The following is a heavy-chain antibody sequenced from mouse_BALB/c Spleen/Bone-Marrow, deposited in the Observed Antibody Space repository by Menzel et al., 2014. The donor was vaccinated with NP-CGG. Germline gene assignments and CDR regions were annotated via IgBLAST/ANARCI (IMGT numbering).Heavy chain of an antibody. Sequence: VQLQQSGPGLVAPSQSLSIPCTVSGFSLTTYGVHWVRQPPGKGLEWLGVIWAGGSTNYNSALMSRPSISKDNSKSQVFLKMNSLQTDDTAMYYCARAHYDYVLLDYWGQGTTLTVSS. CDR2: IWAGGST. J-gene: IGHJ2*01. D-gene: IGHD2-4*01. CDR3: ARAHYDYVLLDY. CDR1: GFSLTTYG. V-gene: IGHV2-9*02.